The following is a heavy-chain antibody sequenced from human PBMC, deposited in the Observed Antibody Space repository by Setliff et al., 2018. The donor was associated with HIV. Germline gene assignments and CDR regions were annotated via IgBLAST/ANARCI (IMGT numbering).Heavy chain of an antibody. J-gene: IGHJ6*03. V-gene: IGHV4-61*02. CDR2: SQASGST. Sequence: PSETLSLTCTVSGASISSGDYYWSWIRRPAGKGLEWIGRSQASGSTNYNPSLKSRLTISVDPSKNQLSLNLNSVTAADTAVYYCARGRDGELFTKEGNYYYYMDVWGKGTTVTV. CDR3: ARGRDGELFTKEGNYYYYMDV. CDR1: GASISSGDYY. D-gene: IGHD3-10*01.